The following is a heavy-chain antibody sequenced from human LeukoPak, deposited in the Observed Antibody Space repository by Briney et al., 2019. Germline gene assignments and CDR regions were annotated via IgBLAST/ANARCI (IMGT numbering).Heavy chain of an antibody. J-gene: IGHJ4*02. V-gene: IGHV4-38-2*02. CDR3: AITNIRYFDWLLYDY. CDR2: INHSGST. D-gene: IGHD3-9*01. Sequence: SETLSLTCTVSGYSISSGYYWGWIRQPPGKGLEWIGEINHSGSTNYNPSLKSRVTISVDTSKNQFSLKLSSVTAADTAVYYCAITNIRYFDWLLYDYWGQGTLVTVSS. CDR1: GYSISSGYY.